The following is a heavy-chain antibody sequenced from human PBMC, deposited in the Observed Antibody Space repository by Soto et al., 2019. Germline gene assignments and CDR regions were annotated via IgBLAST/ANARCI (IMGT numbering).Heavy chain of an antibody. Sequence: QLQLEQSGPEVKKPGSSVKVSCKASGRSFSSVGVSWVRQAPGQGLEWMGGIIPVFVNTKYVQRFQGRLTTMADKATSTVYMEMSRLSFEDTAVYFSASGQYLSSWRAATSSFFFGIDVWGQRAMVSVSS. CDR1: GRSFSSVG. J-gene: IGHJ6*02. V-gene: IGHV1-69*06. CDR3: ASGQYLSSWRAATSSFFFGIDV. D-gene: IGHD3-10*01. CDR2: IIPVFVNT.